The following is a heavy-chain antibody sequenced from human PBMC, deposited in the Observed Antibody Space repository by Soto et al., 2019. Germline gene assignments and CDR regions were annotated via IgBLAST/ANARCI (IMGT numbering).Heavy chain of an antibody. J-gene: IGHJ5*02. CDR1: GFTVSTNY. V-gene: IGHV3-53*02. Sequence: RLAQTGGGLIQPGGSLRLSCAASGFTVSTNYMGWVRQAPGKGLEWVSLINTGNSSFYADSVKGRFTISRDSSKNTLYLQMNTLRVEDTAVYSCVRVVTAAGTWGQGPLVTVSS. CDR3: VRVVTAAGT. CDR2: INTGNSS. D-gene: IGHD6-13*01.